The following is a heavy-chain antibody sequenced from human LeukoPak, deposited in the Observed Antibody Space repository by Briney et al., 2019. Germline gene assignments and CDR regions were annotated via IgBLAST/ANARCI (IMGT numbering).Heavy chain of an antibody. Sequence: ASVKVSCKASGGTFSSYAIRWVRQATGQGLEWMGWMNPDSGNTGYAQKFQGRVTMTRNTSISTAYMELSSLRSEDTAVYYCARVTWFGELLFYPNFDYWGQGTLVTVSS. CDR3: ARVTWFGELLFYPNFDY. CDR1: GGTFSSYA. J-gene: IGHJ4*02. V-gene: IGHV1-8*02. D-gene: IGHD3-10*01. CDR2: MNPDSGNT.